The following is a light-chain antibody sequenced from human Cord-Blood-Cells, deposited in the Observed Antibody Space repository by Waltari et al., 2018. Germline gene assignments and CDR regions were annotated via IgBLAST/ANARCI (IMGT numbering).Light chain of an antibody. Sequence: ELVLTQSPATLSLSPGERATLSCRASQSVSSYLAWYQQKPGQAPRLLIYEASNRATGIPARFSGSGSGTDVTLTISSLEPEDFAVYYCQQRSNWPPLTFGGGTKVEIK. CDR2: EAS. CDR3: QQRSNWPPLT. CDR1: QSVSSY. J-gene: IGKJ4*01. V-gene: IGKV3-11*01.